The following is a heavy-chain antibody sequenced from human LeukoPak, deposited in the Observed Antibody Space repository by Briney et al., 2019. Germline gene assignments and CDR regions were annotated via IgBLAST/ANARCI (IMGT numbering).Heavy chain of an antibody. CDR2: IYYSGTT. CDR1: GVSITSYY. CDR3: ARGSGSYYDALYWYFDL. Sequence: SETLSLTCSVSGVSITSYYWTWIRQPPGKGLEWVGYIYYSGTTDYNPSLKSRVIISADTSKNQFSLKLSSVTAADTAVYYCARGSGSYYDALYWYFDLWGRGTLVTVSS. D-gene: IGHD1-26*01. V-gene: IGHV4-59*01. J-gene: IGHJ2*01.